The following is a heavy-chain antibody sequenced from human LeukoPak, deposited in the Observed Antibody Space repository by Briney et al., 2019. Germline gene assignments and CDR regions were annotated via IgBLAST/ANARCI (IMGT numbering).Heavy chain of an antibody. CDR3: VRCGRNYTVY. Sequence: ASVKVSCKASGYTFTSYDINWVRQATGQGFEWMGWVNGNSGSTAFAHKFQGRVAMTRNTSITTAYMELSSLGSEDTATYYCVRCGRNYTVYWGQGTVVTVSS. V-gene: IGHV1-8*01. CDR2: VNGNSGST. CDR1: GYTFTSYD. D-gene: IGHD1-7*01. J-gene: IGHJ4*02.